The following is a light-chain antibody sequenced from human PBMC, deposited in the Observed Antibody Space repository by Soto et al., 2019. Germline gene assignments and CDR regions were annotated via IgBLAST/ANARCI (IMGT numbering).Light chain of an antibody. CDR3: QQYSALPST. CDR2: GAS. J-gene: IGKJ2*01. CDR1: QSVSSSY. Sequence: EIVLTQSPGTLSLSPGERATLSCRASQSVSSSYLVWYQQKPGQALRLLIYGASSRATDIPDRFSGSGSGTDFALTISRLEPEDFAVYYCQQYSALPSTFGQGTKLEIK. V-gene: IGKV3-20*01.